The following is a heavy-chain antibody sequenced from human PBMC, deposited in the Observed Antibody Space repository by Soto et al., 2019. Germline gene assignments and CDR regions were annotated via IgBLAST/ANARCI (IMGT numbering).Heavy chain of an antibody. Sequence: GGSLRLSCAASGFTFSSYSMNWVRQAPGKGLEWVSSISSSSSYIYYADSVKGRFTISRDNAKNSLYLQMNSLRAEDTAVYYCARDLRGDNWNYYYGMDVWGQGTTVTVSS. CDR1: GFTFSSYS. CDR2: ISSSSSYI. V-gene: IGHV3-21*01. J-gene: IGHJ6*02. CDR3: ARDLRGDNWNYYYGMDV. D-gene: IGHD1-20*01.